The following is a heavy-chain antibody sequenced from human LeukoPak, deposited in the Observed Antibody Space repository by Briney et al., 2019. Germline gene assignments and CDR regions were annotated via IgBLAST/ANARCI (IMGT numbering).Heavy chain of an antibody. J-gene: IGHJ6*03. Sequence: PGGSLRLSCAASGFTFSSYAMSWVRQAPGKGLVWVSAIDGSGGSTYYADSVKGRFTISRDNSKNTLYLQVNSLRAEDTAVYYCAKEKRPNYYCMDVWGKGTTVTVSS. CDR1: GFTFSSYA. CDR2: IDGSGGST. V-gene: IGHV3-23*01. CDR3: AKEKRPNYYCMDV.